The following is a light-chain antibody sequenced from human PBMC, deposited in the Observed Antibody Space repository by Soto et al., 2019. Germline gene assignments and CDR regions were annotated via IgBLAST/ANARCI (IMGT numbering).Light chain of an antibody. J-gene: IGKJ2*01. CDR2: TAS. CDR3: QQSYTTVYT. Sequence: IQMTQPPSSLSASVGDRVTITCQASQRTSSYLNWYQQKPGKAPKLLIYTASCLFSGVPSRFSGSGSGTDFTLTISSLQPEDFATYDCQQSYTTVYTVGLGTKV. V-gene: IGKV1-39*01. CDR1: QRTSSY.